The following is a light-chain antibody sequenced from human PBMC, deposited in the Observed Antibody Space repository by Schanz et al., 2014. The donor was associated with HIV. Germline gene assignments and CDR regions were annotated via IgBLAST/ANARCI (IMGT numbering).Light chain of an antibody. CDR2: EVN. V-gene: IGLV2-8*01. CDR1: SDDVGGYNY. J-gene: IGLJ1*01. Sequence: QSVLTQPPSASGSLGQSVTISCTGTSDDVGGYNYVSWYQQHPGRAPKLIIYEVNKRSSGVPDRFSGSKSGITASLTVSGLQAEDEADYFCGSYAGRHIYVFGTGTKLTVL. CDR3: GSYAGRHIYV.